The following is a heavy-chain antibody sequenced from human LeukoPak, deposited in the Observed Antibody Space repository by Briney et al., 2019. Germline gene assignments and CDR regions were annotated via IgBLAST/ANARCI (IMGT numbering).Heavy chain of an antibody. CDR3: ARGRLLDY. CDR1: GDSISSSY. V-gene: IGHV4-59*12. J-gene: IGHJ4*02. D-gene: IGHD6-25*01. Sequence: SETLSLTCTVSGDSISSSYWSWIRQPPGKGLEWIGYISYSGSTSSNPSLRSRVTISVDTSKNQFSLKLSSVTAADTAVYYCARGRLLDYWGQGTLVTVSS. CDR2: ISYSGST.